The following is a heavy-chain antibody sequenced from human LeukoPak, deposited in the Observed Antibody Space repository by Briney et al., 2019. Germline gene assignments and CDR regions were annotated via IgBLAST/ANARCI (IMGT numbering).Heavy chain of an antibody. CDR1: GFSLSTRGMC. D-gene: IGHD2-15*01. Sequence: SGPALVKPTQTLKLNCTFSGFSLSTRGMCVNWIRQPPGKALEWLARIDWDGDKYYKTSLKTRLTTSKDTSKNQVVLSMTNMDPVDTATYYCARSPSGLDCSGGSCYSIFGYWGQGSRVTVSS. V-gene: IGHV2-70*11. J-gene: IGHJ4*02. CDR3: ARSPSGLDCSGGSCYSIFGY. CDR2: IDWDGDK.